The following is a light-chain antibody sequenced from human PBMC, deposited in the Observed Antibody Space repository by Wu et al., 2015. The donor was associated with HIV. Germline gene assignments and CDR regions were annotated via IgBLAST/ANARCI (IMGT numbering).Light chain of an antibody. CDR3: QQYGRSPYS. V-gene: IGKV3-20*01. CDR1: QTLGSRY. Sequence: EIVLTQSPGTLSLSPGERATLSCRASQTLGSRYLAWYQQKPGQAPRLIIYGASSRATGIPDRFSGSGSGTDFTLTISRLEPEDFAAYYCQQYGRSPYSFGQGTKLEI. CDR2: GAS. J-gene: IGKJ2*03.